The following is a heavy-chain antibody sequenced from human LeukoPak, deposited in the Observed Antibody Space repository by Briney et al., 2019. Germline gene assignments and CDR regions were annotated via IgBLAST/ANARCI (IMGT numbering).Heavy chain of an antibody. CDR2: NYSGSST. V-gene: IGHV3-66*01. CDR3: ASDPPTYYSYGMDV. J-gene: IGHJ6*02. CDR1: GFTVSSNY. Sequence: GGSLRLSCAASGFTVSSNYMRWVRQAPGKGLEWVSVNYSGSSTYYADSVQGRFTISRDNSKNTLYLKMNSLRDEDTAVYYCASDPPTYYSYGMDVWGQGTTVTVSS.